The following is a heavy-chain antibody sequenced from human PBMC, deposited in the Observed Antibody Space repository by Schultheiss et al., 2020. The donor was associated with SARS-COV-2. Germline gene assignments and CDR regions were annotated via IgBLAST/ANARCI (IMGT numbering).Heavy chain of an antibody. J-gene: IGHJ5*02. CDR1: GFTFSSYG. CDR3: ATSPMGYSISGWFDP. D-gene: IGHD6-6*01. CDR2: IWYDGSNK. Sequence: GGSLRLSCAASGFTFSSYGMHWVRQAPGKGLEWVAVIWYDGSNKYYADSVKGRFTISRDNSKNTLYLQLNSLRAEDTAVYYCATSPMGYSISGWFDPWGRGTLVTVSS. V-gene: IGHV3-33*01.